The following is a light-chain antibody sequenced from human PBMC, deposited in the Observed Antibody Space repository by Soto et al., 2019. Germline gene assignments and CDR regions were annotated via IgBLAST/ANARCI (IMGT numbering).Light chain of an antibody. J-gene: IGLJ3*02. Sequence: QSVLTQPPSASGSPGQSVTISCTGTSSDVADYNYVSWYQQYPGKAPKLMIYEVSKRPSGVPDRFSGSKSGNTASLTVSGLQAEDEADYYCSSYAGSNNWVFDGGTKLTVL. CDR2: EVS. V-gene: IGLV2-8*01. CDR3: SSYAGSNNWV. CDR1: SSDVADYNY.